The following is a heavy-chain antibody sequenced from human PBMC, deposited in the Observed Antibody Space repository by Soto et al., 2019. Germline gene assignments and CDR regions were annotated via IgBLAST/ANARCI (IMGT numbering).Heavy chain of an antibody. CDR3: ATSNWFDP. CDR2: IYYSGST. V-gene: IGHV4-39*01. CDR1: GGSISSRGYY. Sequence: SETLSLTCTVSGGSISSRGYYWGWIRQPPGKGLEWIGTIYYSGSTYYKPSLKSRVTKSVDTSKNQFSLNLSSLTAADTAVYYCATSNWFDPWGQGTLVTVSS. J-gene: IGHJ5*02.